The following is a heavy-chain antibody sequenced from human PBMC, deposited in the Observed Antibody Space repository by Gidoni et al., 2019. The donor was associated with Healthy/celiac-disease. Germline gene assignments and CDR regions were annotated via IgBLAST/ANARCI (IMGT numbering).Heavy chain of an antibody. J-gene: IGHJ5*02. Sequence: QVQLQESGPGLVKPSENLSRTCTVAGGSISSNDWSWIRQPPGKGLEWIWYISYRGRTNYHPSLQSRVTISVDTSKNQFSLKLSSVTAADTAVYYCARGVYDILTGYYEESWFDPWGQGTLVTVSS. CDR1: GGSISSND. CDR2: ISYRGRT. CDR3: ARGVYDILTGYYEESWFDP. D-gene: IGHD3-9*01. V-gene: IGHV4-59*01.